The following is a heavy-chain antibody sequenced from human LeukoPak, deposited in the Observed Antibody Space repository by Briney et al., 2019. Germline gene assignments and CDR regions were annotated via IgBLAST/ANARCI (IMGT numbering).Heavy chain of an antibody. Sequence: PPGRSLRLSCAASGFTFSSYGMHWVRQAPGKGLEWVAVIWYDGSNKYYADSVKGRFTISRDNSKNTLYLQMNSLRAEDTAVYYCARDLLEYSSSSGWFDPWGQGTLVTVPS. D-gene: IGHD6-6*01. CDR3: ARDLLEYSSSSGWFDP. CDR2: IWYDGSNK. J-gene: IGHJ5*02. CDR1: GFTFSSYG. V-gene: IGHV3-33*01.